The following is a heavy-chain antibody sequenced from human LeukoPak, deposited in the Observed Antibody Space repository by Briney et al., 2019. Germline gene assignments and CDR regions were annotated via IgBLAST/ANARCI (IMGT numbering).Heavy chain of an antibody. CDR2: IYYGYTVTT. CDR1: GGSISSYY. D-gene: IGHD4-11*01. J-gene: IGHJ2*01. CDR3: VRDSSPGPQYL. Sequence: PAETDSLTCIVSGGSISSYYWNWIRQPPGKGLEWIGYIYYGYTVTTNYNPSLNSRVIISVDTSKNQFSLELSSVTAADTAVYYCVRDSSPGPQYLGGRETGDTVSS. V-gene: IGHV4-59*01.